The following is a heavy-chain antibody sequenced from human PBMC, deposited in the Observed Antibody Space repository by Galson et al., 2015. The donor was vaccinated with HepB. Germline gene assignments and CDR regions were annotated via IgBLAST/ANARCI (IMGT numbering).Heavy chain of an antibody. CDR3: ARDGGSGRFLDV. CDR2: ISTNTGNP. J-gene: IGHJ6*02. D-gene: IGHD3-10*01. Sequence: SVKVSCKASGYIFARHAMNWVRQAPGQGLEWMGWISTNTGNPTYAQGFTGRFVFSLDTSANTAYLQISSLESEDTAVFYCARDGGSGRFLDVWGQGTTVTVSS. V-gene: IGHV7-4-1*02. CDR1: GYIFARHA.